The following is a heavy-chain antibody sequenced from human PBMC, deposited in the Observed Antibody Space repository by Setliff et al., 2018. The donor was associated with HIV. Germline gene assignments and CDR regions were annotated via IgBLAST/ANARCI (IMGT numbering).Heavy chain of an antibody. CDR3: ARAYDTLSGYYDY. D-gene: IGHD3-9*01. CDR2: ISVDKGDT. CDR1: GYTFATYG. Sequence: ASVKVSCKASGYTFATYGVTWMRQAPGQGLEWMGWISVDKGDTNYAQKLQGRVTMTTDTSTSTAYMELRSLRSDDTAVYYCARAYDTLSGYYDYWGQGTLVTVSS. V-gene: IGHV1-18*04. J-gene: IGHJ4*02.